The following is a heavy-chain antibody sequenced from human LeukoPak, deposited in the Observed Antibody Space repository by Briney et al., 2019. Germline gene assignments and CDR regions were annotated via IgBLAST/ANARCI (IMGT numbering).Heavy chain of an antibody. J-gene: IGHJ4*02. CDR3: ARAYYDFWSGYPRYYFDY. CDR2: ISSSSSTI. V-gene: IGHV3-48*01. CDR1: GFTFSSYS. D-gene: IGHD3-3*01. Sequence: QPGGSLRLSCAASGFTFSSYSMNWVRQAPGKGLEGVSYISSSSSTIYYADSVKGRFTISRDNAKNSLYLQMNSLRAEDTAVYYCARAYYDFWSGYPRYYFDYWGQGTLVTVSS.